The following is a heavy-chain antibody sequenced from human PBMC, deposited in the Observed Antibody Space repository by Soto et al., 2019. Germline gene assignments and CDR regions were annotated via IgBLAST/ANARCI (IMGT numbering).Heavy chain of an antibody. V-gene: IGHV3-53*01. J-gene: IGHJ4*02. CDR1: GFTVSNNY. CDR2: IYSGGYT. D-gene: IGHD3-10*01. Sequence: EVQLVESGGGLIQPGGSLRLSCAVSGFTVSNNYMSWVRQAPGKGLEGVSVIYSGGYTAYGDSVKGRFTISRDNSKNTQALKRNDRGADDTAWFFCAASRGGGGYWGQGTLVTVSS. CDR3: AASRGGGGY.